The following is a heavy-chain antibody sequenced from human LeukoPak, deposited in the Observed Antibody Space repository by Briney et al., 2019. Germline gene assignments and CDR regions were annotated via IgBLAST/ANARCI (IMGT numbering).Heavy chain of an antibody. CDR3: VRGTTDAYFDY. J-gene: IGHJ4*01. V-gene: IGHV1-2*02. D-gene: IGHD2/OR15-2a*01. CDR1: GYTFTGYY. CDR2: INSNSGGT. Sequence: ASVKVSCKASGYTFTGYYMHWVRQAPGQGLEWMGWINSNSGGTNYAQKFQGRVTMARDTSISTAYMDLSRLRSDDTAVYYCVRGTTDAYFDYWGHGTLVTVSS.